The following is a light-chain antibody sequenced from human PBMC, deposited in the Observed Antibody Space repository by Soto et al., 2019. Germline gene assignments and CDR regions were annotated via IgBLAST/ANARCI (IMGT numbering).Light chain of an antibody. Sequence: QSVLTQPPSASGSPGQSVTISCTGTSSDVGAYKYVSWYQQYQGKAPKLMIYEVTNRPSGVPDRFSGSKSGNTASLTVSGLQAEDEADYYCTSYVGNDIWVFGGGTKVTVL. CDR2: EVT. CDR1: SSDVGAYKY. J-gene: IGLJ3*02. V-gene: IGLV2-8*01. CDR3: TSYVGNDIWV.